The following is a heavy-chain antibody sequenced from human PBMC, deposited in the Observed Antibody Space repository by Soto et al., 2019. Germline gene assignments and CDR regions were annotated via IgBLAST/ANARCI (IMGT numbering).Heavy chain of an antibody. CDR2: ISWDGRST. J-gene: IGHJ4*02. CDR1: GFTFDDYS. D-gene: IGHD4-4*01. Sequence: GGSLRLSCAASGFTFDDYSMHWVRQAPGKGLEWVTLISWDGRSTYYADTVKGRFTVSRDNSKSSLYLQMNSLTTEYTAFFYFGKDGSVSDYTNHDYRGQGALVTVSS. V-gene: IGHV3-43*01. CDR3: GKDGSVSDYTNHDY.